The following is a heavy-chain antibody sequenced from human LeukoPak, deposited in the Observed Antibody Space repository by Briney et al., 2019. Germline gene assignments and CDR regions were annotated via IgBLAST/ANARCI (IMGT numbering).Heavy chain of an antibody. J-gene: IGHJ5*02. V-gene: IGHV3-21*01. CDR2: ISSTGSSI. CDR1: GFTFSYYT. D-gene: IGHD1-1*01. CDR3: ARDDVAWNDVHWFDP. Sequence: GGSLRLSCAASGFTFSYYTMSWVRQAPGKGLEWVSSISSTGSSIYYADSVKGRFTISRDNAKNSLYLQMSSLRVEDTAVYYCARDDVAWNDVHWFDPWGQGTLVTVSP.